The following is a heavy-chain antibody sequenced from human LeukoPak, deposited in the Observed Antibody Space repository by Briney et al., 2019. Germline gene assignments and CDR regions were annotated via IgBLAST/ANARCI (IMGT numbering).Heavy chain of an antibody. Sequence: SETLSLTCIVSNYSISSGYFWGWIRQPPGKGLEWIGSIYHSGSTYYNQSLKSRVTISVDTSKNQFSLKLSSVTAADTAVYYCARDIREIQLWLNLDYFDYWGQGTLVTVSS. CDR2: IYHSGST. J-gene: IGHJ4*02. CDR1: NYSISSGYF. D-gene: IGHD5-18*01. V-gene: IGHV4-38-2*02. CDR3: ARDIREIQLWLNLDYFDY.